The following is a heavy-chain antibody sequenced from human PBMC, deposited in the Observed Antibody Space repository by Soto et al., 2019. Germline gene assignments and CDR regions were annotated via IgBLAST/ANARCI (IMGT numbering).Heavy chain of an antibody. Sequence: GGSLRLSCAASGFTFSSYWMSWVRQAPGKGLEWVANIKQDGSEKYYVDSVKGRFTISRDNAKNSLYLQMNSLRAEDMAVYYCARDPYTNSWPEYFHHWGQGTMVTVYS. CDR3: ARDPYTNSWPEYFHH. J-gene: IGHJ1*01. CDR2: IKQDGSEK. D-gene: IGHD6-13*01. V-gene: IGHV3-7*03. CDR1: GFTFSSYW.